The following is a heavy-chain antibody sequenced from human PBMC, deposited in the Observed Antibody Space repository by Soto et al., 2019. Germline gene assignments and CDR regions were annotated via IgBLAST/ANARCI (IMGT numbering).Heavy chain of an antibody. CDR3: AREIIPLTTDWYFDL. D-gene: IGHD4-17*01. J-gene: IGHJ2*01. CDR1: GGSISGGIYY. Sequence: QVQLQESGPGLVKPSETLSLTCTVSGGSISGGIYYWSWVRQSPGKGLEWIGYIFHSGSTFYNPSLGRRVTISVDTSKNQFSLRLSSVTAAYTAVYYCAREIIPLTTDWYFDLWGRGTLVTVSS. CDR2: IFHSGST. V-gene: IGHV4-30-4*01.